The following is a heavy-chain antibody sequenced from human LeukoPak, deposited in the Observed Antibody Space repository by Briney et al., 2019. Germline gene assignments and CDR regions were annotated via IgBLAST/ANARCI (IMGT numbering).Heavy chain of an antibody. CDR1: GYTFTSYY. Sequence: ASVKVSCKASGYTFTSYYMHWVRQAPGQGLEWMGWINPNSGGTNYAQKFQGRVTMTRDTSISTAYMELSRLRSDDTAVYYCARSLNWNDVDYYYYMDVWGKGTTVTVSS. CDR3: ARSLNWNDVDYYYYMDV. D-gene: IGHD1-1*01. CDR2: INPNSGGT. J-gene: IGHJ6*03. V-gene: IGHV1-2*02.